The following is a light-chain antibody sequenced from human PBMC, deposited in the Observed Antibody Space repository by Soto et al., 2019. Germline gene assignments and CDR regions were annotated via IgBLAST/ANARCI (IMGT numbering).Light chain of an antibody. V-gene: IGKV1-9*01. Sequence: DIQLTQSTSFLSASVGDRVTITCRASQGISSYLAWYQQKPGKSHKLLISAASTLKSGVPSRFSGSGSGKEFTLTIISLQHEDFATYCCQQFNSYPPFTFGPGTKLDIK. CDR3: QQFNSYPPFT. CDR1: QGISSY. CDR2: AAS. J-gene: IGKJ3*01.